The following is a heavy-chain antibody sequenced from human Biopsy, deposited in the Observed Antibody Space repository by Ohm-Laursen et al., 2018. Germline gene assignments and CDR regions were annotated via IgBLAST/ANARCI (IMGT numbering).Heavy chain of an antibody. V-gene: IGHV4-39*01. CDR3: ARHPTGFWFDP. CDR2: IYNSETT. CDR1: GDSISTSTTYY. J-gene: IGHJ5*02. Sequence: LDTLSLTCTVSGDSISTSTTYYWAWLRQPPGKGLEWIGSIYNSETTFYNPSLKSRVAISVDTSTNQFSLKVSSVTAADTALYYCARHPTGFWFDPWGHGTLVTVSS.